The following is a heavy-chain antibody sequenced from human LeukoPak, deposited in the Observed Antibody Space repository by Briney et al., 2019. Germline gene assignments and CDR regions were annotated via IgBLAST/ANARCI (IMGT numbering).Heavy chain of an antibody. V-gene: IGHV1-8*01. CDR3: ARGRGARGWFDP. Sequence: ASVKVSCKASGYTFTSYDINWVRQATGQGLEWMGWMNPNSGNTGYAQKFQGRVTMTRNTSISTAYMELSSLRSVDTAVYYCARGRGARGWFDPWGQGTLVTVSS. J-gene: IGHJ5*02. CDR1: GYTFTSYD. CDR2: MNPNSGNT.